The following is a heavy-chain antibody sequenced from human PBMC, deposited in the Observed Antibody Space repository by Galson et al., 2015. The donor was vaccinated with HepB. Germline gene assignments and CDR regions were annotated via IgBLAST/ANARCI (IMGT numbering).Heavy chain of an antibody. CDR2: IRSKATNYTA. J-gene: IGHJ4*02. CDR3: VRSGDLYGYSSR. V-gene: IGHV3-73*01. CDR1: GFTFSSSA. Sequence: SLRLSCAASGFTFSSSAIHWVRQASGKGPEWIGHIRSKATNYTALYVPSLGGRFTISRDDSKNIAYLHMRRLKTDDTAVYYCVRSGDLYGYSSRWGQGTLVTVSS. D-gene: IGHD6-13*01.